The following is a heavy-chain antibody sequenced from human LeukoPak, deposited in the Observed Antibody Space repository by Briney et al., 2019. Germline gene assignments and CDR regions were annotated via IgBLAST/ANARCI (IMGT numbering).Heavy chain of an antibody. D-gene: IGHD2-2*01. CDR2: IYSGGST. CDR1: GFTFSSNY. V-gene: IGHV3-53*01. CDR3: AGGSRPNCFDY. J-gene: IGHJ4*02. Sequence: GGSLRLSCAASGFTFSSNYMSWVRQAPGKGLEWVSVIYSGGSTYYADSVKGRFTISRDNSKNTLYLQMNSLRAEDTAVYYCAGGSRPNCFDYWGQGTLVSVSS.